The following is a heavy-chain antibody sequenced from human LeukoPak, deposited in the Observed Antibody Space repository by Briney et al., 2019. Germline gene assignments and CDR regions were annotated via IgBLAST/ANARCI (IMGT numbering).Heavy chain of an antibody. CDR2: INHSGST. J-gene: IGHJ4*02. CDR3: ASPWGSADY. Sequence: SETLSLTCTVSGGSIRSSYYYWGWIRQPPGKGLEWIGEINHSGSTNYNPSLKSRVTISVDTSKNQFSLKLSSVTAADTAVYYCASPWGSADYWGQGTLVTVSS. D-gene: IGHD7-27*01. V-gene: IGHV4-39*07. CDR1: GGSIRSSYYY.